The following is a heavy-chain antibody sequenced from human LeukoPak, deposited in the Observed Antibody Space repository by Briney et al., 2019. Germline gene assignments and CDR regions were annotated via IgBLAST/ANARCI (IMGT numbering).Heavy chain of an antibody. CDR2: ISGSGAST. CDR3: ARSGSYGVDV. CDR1: GFTLSTNA. Sequence: SGGSLRLSCLTSGFTLSTNAMSWVRQAPGKGLEWISGISGSGASTYYADSVKGRFTISRDDSRNTLYLQMNSLRAGDTAVYYCARSGSYGVDVWGQGTTVTVSS. D-gene: IGHD3-10*01. J-gene: IGHJ6*02. V-gene: IGHV3-23*01.